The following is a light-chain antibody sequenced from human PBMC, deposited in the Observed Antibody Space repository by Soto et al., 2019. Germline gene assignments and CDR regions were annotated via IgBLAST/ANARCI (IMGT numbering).Light chain of an antibody. CDR3: AAWDASLSACV. Sequence: QAVVTQPPSASGTPGQRVTISCSGSNSNIGSNSVYWYQHLPRMAPKLLIYYNNQRPSGVPDRFSGSRSGTSASLAIVGLRSEDEAVYYCAAWDASLSACVFGNGTKLTVL. V-gene: IGLV1-47*02. J-gene: IGLJ1*01. CDR2: YNN. CDR1: NSNIGSNS.